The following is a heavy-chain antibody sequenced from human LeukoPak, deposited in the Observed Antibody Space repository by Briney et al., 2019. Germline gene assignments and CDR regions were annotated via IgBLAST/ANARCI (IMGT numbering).Heavy chain of an antibody. CDR3: ARVGVYSGYLTIDY. Sequence: ASVKVSCKASGYTFTGYYMHWVRQAPGQGLEWMGWINPNSGGTNYAQKFQGGVTMTRDTSISTAYMELSRLRSDDTAVYYCARVGVYSGYLTIDYWGQGTLVIVSS. D-gene: IGHD5-12*01. V-gene: IGHV1-2*02. CDR1: GYTFTGYY. J-gene: IGHJ4*02. CDR2: INPNSGGT.